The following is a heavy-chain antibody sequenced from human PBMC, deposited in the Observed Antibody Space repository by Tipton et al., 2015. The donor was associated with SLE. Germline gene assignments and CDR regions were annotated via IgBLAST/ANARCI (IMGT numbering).Heavy chain of an antibody. D-gene: IGHD3-22*01. CDR1: GFSFTSYS. Sequence: SLRLSCAASGFSFTSYSMNWVRQAPGKGLDWVSYISSSGDRIDYADSVKGRFTISRDNAKNSLYLQMNSLRAEDTAAYYCARSNYYDASGYPRALEYWGQGTLVTVSS. J-gene: IGHJ4*02. CDR2: ISSSGDRI. CDR3: ARSNYYDASGYPRALEY. V-gene: IGHV3-48*01.